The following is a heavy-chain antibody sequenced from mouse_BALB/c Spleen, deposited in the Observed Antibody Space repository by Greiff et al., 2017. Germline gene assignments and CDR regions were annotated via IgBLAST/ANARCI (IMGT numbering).Heavy chain of an antibody. CDR3: ARLLLRYFDV. CDR1: GFTFSSYG. Sequence: EVKLMESGGDLVKPGGSLKLSCAASGFTFSSYGMSWVRQTPDKRLEWVATISSGGSYTYYPDSVKGRFTIPRDNAKNTLYLQMSSLKSEDTAMYYCARLLLRYFDVWGAGTTVTVSS. CDR2: ISSGGSYT. J-gene: IGHJ1*01. V-gene: IGHV5-6*01. D-gene: IGHD2-10*01.